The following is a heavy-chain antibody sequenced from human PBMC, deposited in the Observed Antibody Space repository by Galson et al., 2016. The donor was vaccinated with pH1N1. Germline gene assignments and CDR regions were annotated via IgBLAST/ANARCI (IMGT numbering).Heavy chain of an antibody. CDR2: IDWDDEK. D-gene: IGHD2-8*02. CDR3: ARMGVASGGRYCDGMDV. CDR1: GFSLSTFGVR. V-gene: IGHV2-70*04. Sequence: PALVKPTQTLKLTCTFSGFSLSTFGVRVSWIRQSPGKALEWLARIDWDDEKFYSPSLKTRLTISKDTSKDQVVLTMTNIDPVDTGTYYCARMGVASGGRYCDGMDVWVQGTTFTVSS. J-gene: IGHJ6*02.